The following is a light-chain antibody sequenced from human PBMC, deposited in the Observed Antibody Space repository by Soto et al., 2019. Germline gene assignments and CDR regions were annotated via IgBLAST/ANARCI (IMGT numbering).Light chain of an antibody. CDR3: ISYTTTGALV. J-gene: IGLJ2*01. CDR1: IYDVGAYHY. V-gene: IGLV2-14*01. Sequence: QSALTQPASVSGSPGQSITISCTGTIYDVGAYHYVSWYQQFPGKAPKLILYEVSNRPSGISSRFSGFRSGSTASLTVSGLQPEDDAHYYCISYTTTGALVFGGGTKLTVL. CDR2: EVS.